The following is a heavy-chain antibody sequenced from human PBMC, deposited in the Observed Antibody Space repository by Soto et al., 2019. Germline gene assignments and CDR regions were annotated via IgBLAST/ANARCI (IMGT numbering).Heavy chain of an antibody. V-gene: IGHV4-59*01. CDR2: IYYSGRT. J-gene: IGHJ4*02. CDR3: ASSNMDNYFHY. D-gene: IGHD4-4*01. CDR1: GCSISSYY. Sequence: SETLCLTCTIAGCSISSYYWSWIRQPPGKGLEWIGYIYYSGRTNYNPSLKSRVTISVDTSKNQFSLKLSSVTAEDTAVYYCASSNMDNYFHYWGQGTMVTVS.